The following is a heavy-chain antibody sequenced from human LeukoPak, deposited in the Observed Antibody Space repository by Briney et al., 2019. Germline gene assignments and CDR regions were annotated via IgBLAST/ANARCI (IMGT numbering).Heavy chain of an antibody. D-gene: IGHD4-23*01. J-gene: IGHJ4*02. CDR1: GGSFSGYY. CDR2: INHSGST. Sequence: SETLSLTCAVYGGSFSGYYWSWIRQPPGMGLEWLGEINHSGSTNYNPSLKSRVTISVDTSKNQFSLKLSSVTAADTAVYYCARGRIAGGPRWPPHNDYWGQGTLVTVSS. CDR3: ARGRIAGGPRWPPHNDY. V-gene: IGHV4-34*01.